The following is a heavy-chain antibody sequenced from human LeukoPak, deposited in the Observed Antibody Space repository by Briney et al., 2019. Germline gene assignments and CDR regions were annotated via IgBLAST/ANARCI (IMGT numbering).Heavy chain of an antibody. CDR2: IYYSGST. J-gene: IGHJ5*02. CDR1: GGSISSSSYY. V-gene: IGHV4-39*01. Sequence: SETLSLTCTVSGGSISSSSYYWGWIRQPPGKGLEWIGSIYYSGSTYYNPSLKSRVTISVDTSKNQFSLKLSSVTAADTAVYYCARHDIPLYSSRPNWFDPWGQGTLVTVSS. D-gene: IGHD6-13*01. CDR3: ARHDIPLYSSRPNWFDP.